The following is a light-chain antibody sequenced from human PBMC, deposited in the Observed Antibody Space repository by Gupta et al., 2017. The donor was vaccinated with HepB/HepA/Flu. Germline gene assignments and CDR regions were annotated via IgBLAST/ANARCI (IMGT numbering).Light chain of an antibody. J-gene: IGKJ5*01. V-gene: IGKV1-33*01. CDR3: QKYQSLPHA. CDR1: QDIRNH. Sequence: DIQMTQSPSSLSASVGDRVTITCQASQDIRNHLNWCQQKPGKAPKCLIYAASHLETGVPSSFSGRGSGTDRPFTISSLQPEDNATYHGQKYQSLPHAFGQGTGLEIK. CDR2: AAS.